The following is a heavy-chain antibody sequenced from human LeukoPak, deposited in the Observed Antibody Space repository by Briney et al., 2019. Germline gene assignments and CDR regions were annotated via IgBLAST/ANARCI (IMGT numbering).Heavy chain of an antibody. D-gene: IGHD1-7*01. CDR1: GFTFSSYA. CDR3: ARYYNWNYGIYFDY. Sequence: PGGSLRLSCAASGFTFSSYAMSWVRQAPGKGLEWVSAISGSGGSTYYADSVKGRFTISRDNSKNTLYLQMNSLRAEDTAVYYCARYYNWNYGIYFDYWGQGTLVTVSS. J-gene: IGHJ4*02. V-gene: IGHV3-23*01. CDR2: ISGSGGST.